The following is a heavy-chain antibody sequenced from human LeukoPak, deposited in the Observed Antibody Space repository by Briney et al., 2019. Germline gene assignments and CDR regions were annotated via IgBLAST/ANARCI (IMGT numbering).Heavy chain of an antibody. CDR1: GYTFTSYG. CDR2: ISAYNGNT. D-gene: IGHD1-26*01. V-gene: IGHV1-18*01. Sequence: RASVKVSCKTSGYTFTSYGISWVRQAPGQGLEWMGWISAYNGNTNYAQKFQGRVTMTRNTSISTAYMELSSLRSEDTAVYYCARDRSGSYYSDYYYYMDVWGKGTTVTVSS. J-gene: IGHJ6*03. CDR3: ARDRSGSYYSDYYYYMDV.